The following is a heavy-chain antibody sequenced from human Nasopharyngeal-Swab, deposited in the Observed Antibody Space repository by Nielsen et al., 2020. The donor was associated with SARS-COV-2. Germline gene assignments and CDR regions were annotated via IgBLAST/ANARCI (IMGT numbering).Heavy chain of an antibody. J-gene: IGHJ6*03. V-gene: IGHV5-51*01. CDR1: GSRYPSYW. D-gene: IGHD1-26*01. CDR2: IYPGDSET. CDR3: SKVGQPFYYYYMDV. Sequence: EYLKISCKGSGSRYPSYWIGWLRQMPGKGLEWMGIIYPGDSETRYSPSFQGQVAISADQSITTAYLQWSSLKASDTAMYFSSKVGQPFYYYYMDVWGKGTTVTVSS.